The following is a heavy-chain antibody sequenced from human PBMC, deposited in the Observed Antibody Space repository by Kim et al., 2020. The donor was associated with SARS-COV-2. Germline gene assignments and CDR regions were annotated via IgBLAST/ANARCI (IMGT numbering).Heavy chain of an antibody. Sequence: ASVKVSCKASGYTFTSYGISWVRQAPGQGLEWMGWISAYNGNTNYAQKLQGRVTMTTDTSTSTAYMELRSLRSDDTAVYYCARDRYRAVDACYYYGMDVWGQGTTVTVSS. D-gene: IGHD6-19*01. CDR1: GYTFTSYG. J-gene: IGHJ6*02. CDR3: ARDRYRAVDACYYYGMDV. CDR2: ISAYNGNT. V-gene: IGHV1-18*01.